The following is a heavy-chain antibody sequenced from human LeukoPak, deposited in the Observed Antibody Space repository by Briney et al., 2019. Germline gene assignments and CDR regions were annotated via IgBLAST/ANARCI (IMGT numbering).Heavy chain of an antibody. CDR3: ARVGRSRGSLPNSYYYMDV. V-gene: IGHV1-69*05. Sequence: SVKVSCKASGDIFNSYSITWVRQAPEQGLEWMGGIIPIFGSANYAQKFQGRVTITTDQSTSTAYMELSSLSSEDTAVYYCARVGRSRGSLPNSYYYMDVWGTGTTVTVSS. CDR1: GDIFNSYS. D-gene: IGHD1-26*01. CDR2: IIPIFGSA. J-gene: IGHJ6*03.